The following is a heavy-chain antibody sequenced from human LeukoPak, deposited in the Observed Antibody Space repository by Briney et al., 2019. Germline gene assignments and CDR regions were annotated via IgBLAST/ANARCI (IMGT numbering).Heavy chain of an antibody. J-gene: IGHJ4*02. Sequence: GSVKVSCNASGYTFTGYYMHWVRQAPGQGLEWMGWINPNSGGTNYAQKFQGRVTMTRDTSISTAYMELSRLRSDDTAVYYCARDLPPKYYYDSSGYYRDYWGQGTLVTVSS. CDR3: ARDLPPKYYYDSSGYYRDY. V-gene: IGHV1-2*02. D-gene: IGHD3-22*01. CDR1: GYTFTGYY. CDR2: INPNSGGT.